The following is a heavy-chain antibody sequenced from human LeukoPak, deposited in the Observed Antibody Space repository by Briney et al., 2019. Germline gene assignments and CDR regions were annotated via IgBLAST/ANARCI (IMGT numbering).Heavy chain of an antibody. CDR1: GFTFSASG. D-gene: IGHD3-16*01. CDR2: ISNDNSII. V-gene: IGHV3-48*01. CDR3: VTDWPVW. J-gene: IGHJ4*02. Sequence: GGSLRLSCAVSGFTFSASGMHWVRQAPGKGLEWLSYISNDNSIIHYADSVKARFTISKDNVMSSVFLQMNSLRADDTAVYFCVTDWPVWWGQGTLVTVSS.